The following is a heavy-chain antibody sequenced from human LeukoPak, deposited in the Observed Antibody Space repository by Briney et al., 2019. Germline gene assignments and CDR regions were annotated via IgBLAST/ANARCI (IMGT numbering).Heavy chain of an antibody. D-gene: IGHD4-11*01. CDR2: INPNNGVT. Sequence: GAAVKVSCKASGYTFTGYYIHWVRQAPGQGLEWMGWINPNNGVTKFEQKFQDRVTMPRDTSIGTAYMELSRLRSDDTATYYCARESVSTTSPFDYWGQGTLATVSS. CDR1: GYTFTGYY. CDR3: ARESVSTTSPFDY. J-gene: IGHJ4*02. V-gene: IGHV1-2*02.